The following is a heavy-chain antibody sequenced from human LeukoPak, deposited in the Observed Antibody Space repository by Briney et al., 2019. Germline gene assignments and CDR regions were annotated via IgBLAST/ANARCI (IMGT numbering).Heavy chain of an antibody. J-gene: IGHJ4*02. V-gene: IGHV3-23*01. Sequence: GGSLRLSCAASGFTFDDYGMSWVRQAPGKGLEWVSAISGSGGSTYYADSVKGRFTISRDNSKNTLYLQMNSLRAEDTAVYYCAKASGYRTIGTFDYWGQGTLVTVSS. CDR2: ISGSGGST. CDR1: GFTFDDYG. CDR3: AKASGYRTIGTFDY. D-gene: IGHD3-3*01.